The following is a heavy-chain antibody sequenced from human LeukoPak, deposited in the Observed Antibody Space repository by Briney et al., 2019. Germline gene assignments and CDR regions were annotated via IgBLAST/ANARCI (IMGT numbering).Heavy chain of an antibody. V-gene: IGHV3-30-3*01. CDR2: ISYDGSNK. Sequence: PGRSLRLSCAASRFTFSSYAMHWVRQAPGKGLEWVAVISYDGSNKYYADSVKGRFTISRDNSKNTLYLQMNSLRAEDTAVYYCARDLSGYNNFDYWGQGTLVTVSS. J-gene: IGHJ4*02. CDR3: ARDLSGYNNFDY. CDR1: RFTFSSYA. D-gene: IGHD5-24*01.